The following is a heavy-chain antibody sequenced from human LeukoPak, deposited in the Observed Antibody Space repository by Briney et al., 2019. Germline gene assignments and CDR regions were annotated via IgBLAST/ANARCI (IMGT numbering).Heavy chain of an antibody. V-gene: IGHV3-53*01. D-gene: IGHD3-16*01. Sequence: GGSLRLSCTASGFTFGDYAMSWVRQAPGKGLEWVSIIYSGGSTYYADSLKGRFTISRDNSKNTLYVQMNSLRVDDTAVYYCARGGNGPFDYWGQGTLVTVSS. J-gene: IGHJ4*02. CDR1: GFTFGDYA. CDR2: IYSGGST. CDR3: ARGGNGPFDY.